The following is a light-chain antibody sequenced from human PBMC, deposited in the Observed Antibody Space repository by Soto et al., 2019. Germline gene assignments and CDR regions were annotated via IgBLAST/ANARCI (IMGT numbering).Light chain of an antibody. CDR3: SSYTSSSTLV. V-gene: IGLV2-14*01. Sequence: QSALAQPASVSGSPGQSITISCTGTSSDVGGYNYVSWYQQHPGKAPKLMIYEVSNRLSGVSNRFSGSKSGNTASRTISGLQAEDEADYYCSSYTSSSTLVFGGGTKVTVL. J-gene: IGLJ2*01. CDR1: SSDVGGYNY. CDR2: EVS.